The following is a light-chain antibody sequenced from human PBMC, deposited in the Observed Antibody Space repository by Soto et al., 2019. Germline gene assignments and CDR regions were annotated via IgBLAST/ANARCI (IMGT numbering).Light chain of an antibody. CDR2: GAS. V-gene: IGKV3-15*01. CDR3: QQYNNWPRT. Sequence: EIVMTQSPATLSVSPWEIGTLSWRASQSVSSNLAWYQQKPGQAPRLLIYGASTRATGIPARFSGSGSGTEFTLTISSLQSEDFAVYYCQQYNNWPRTFGQGTKVDIK. J-gene: IGKJ1*01. CDR1: QSVSSN.